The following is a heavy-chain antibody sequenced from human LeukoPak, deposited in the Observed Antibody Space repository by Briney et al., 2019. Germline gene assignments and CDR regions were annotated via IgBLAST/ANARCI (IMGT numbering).Heavy chain of an antibody. CDR1: GGFISSSSYY. Sequence: PSETLSLTCTVSGGFISSSSYYWGWIRQPPGKGLEWIGSIYYSGSTYYNPSLKSRVTISVDTSKNQFSLKLSSVTAADTAVYYCARHPSIEPHYYDSSGYYWNYWGQGTLVTVSS. V-gene: IGHV4-39*01. D-gene: IGHD3-22*01. CDR3: ARHPSIEPHYYDSSGYYWNY. J-gene: IGHJ4*02. CDR2: IYYSGST.